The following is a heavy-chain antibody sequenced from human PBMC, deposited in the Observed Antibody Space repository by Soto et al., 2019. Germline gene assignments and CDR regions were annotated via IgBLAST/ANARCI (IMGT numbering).Heavy chain of an antibody. CDR3: ASSLAAAGADYYYGMDV. V-gene: IGHV3-74*01. CDR2: INSDGSST. CDR1: GFTFSSYW. D-gene: IGHD6-13*01. J-gene: IGHJ6*02. Sequence: LRLSCAASGFTFSSYWMHWVRQAPGKGLVWVSRINSDGSSTSYADSVKGRFTISRDNAKNTLYLQMNSLRADDTAVYYCASSLAAAGADYYYGMDVWGQGTTVTVSS.